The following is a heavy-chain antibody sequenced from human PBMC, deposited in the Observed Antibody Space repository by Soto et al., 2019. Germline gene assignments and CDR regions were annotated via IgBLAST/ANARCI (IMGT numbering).Heavy chain of an antibody. V-gene: IGHV4-30-2*01. CDR1: DDSISIGGYS. D-gene: IGHD5-12*01. CDR3: ARESRLGYMFFDN. CDR2: IYHGGST. J-gene: IGHJ4*02. Sequence: QLQLQESGSGLVKPSQTLSLTCDVSDDSISIGGYSWNWLRQPPGKGLQWIGYIYHGGSTYYNPSLKSRVIISVDRSKNHFSLNQTSVTAADTAVYYSARESRLGYMFFDNWGQGILVTVSS.